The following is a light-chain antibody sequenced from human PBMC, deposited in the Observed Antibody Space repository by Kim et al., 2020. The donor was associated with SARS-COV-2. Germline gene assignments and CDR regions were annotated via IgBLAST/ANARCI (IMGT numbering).Light chain of an antibody. V-gene: IGLV1-44*01. CDR2: TNS. J-gene: IGLJ3*02. CDR3: ATWDPRLSGWV. CDR1: TFNIGINT. Sequence: GQRVTISCSGSTFNIGINTVSWYQQLAGTAPKLLIYTNSERPSGVPDRFSGSKSGTSASLAISGLQSEDEAEYYCATWDPRLSGWVFGGGTQLTVL.